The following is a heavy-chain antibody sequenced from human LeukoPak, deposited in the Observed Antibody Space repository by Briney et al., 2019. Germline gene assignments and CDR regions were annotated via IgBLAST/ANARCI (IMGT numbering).Heavy chain of an antibody. CDR3: ARHKGYGDWDWFDP. V-gene: IGHV4-39*01. D-gene: IGHD4-17*01. J-gene: IGHJ5*02. Sequence: SETLSLTCTVSGGSISSSSYYWGWIRQPPGKGLGWIGSIYYSGSTYYNPSLKSRVTISVDTSKNQFSLKLSSVTAADTAVYYCARHKGYGDWDWFDPWGQGTLVTVSS. CDR2: IYYSGST. CDR1: GGSISSSSYY.